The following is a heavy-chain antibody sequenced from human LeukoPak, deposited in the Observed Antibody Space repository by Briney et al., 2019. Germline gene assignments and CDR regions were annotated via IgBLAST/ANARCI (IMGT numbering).Heavy chain of an antibody. CDR2: IAYDGSNK. V-gene: IGHV3-30-3*01. CDR1: GFTFSSYA. CDR3: AREGQNFDY. Sequence: GSLRLSCAASGFTFSSYAMHWVREAPGKGLEGGAVIAYDGSNKYYADSVKARFPISRHNSKNTLYLQLNSLRAEDTAVYYCAREGQNFDYWGQGTLVTVSS. J-gene: IGHJ4*02.